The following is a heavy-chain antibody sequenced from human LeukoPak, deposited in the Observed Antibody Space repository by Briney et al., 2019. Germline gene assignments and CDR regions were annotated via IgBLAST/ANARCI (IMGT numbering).Heavy chain of an antibody. CDR2: INPNSGGT. CDR3: ARDQLYYFDY. Sequence: ASVKVSCKSSGDSFGSYSFSWVRQAPGQGLEWMGWINPNSGGTNYAQKFQGRVTMTRDTSISTAYMELSRLRSDDTAVYYCARDQLYYFDYWGQGTLVTVSS. CDR1: GDSFGSYS. V-gene: IGHV1-2*02. J-gene: IGHJ4*02. D-gene: IGHD1-1*01.